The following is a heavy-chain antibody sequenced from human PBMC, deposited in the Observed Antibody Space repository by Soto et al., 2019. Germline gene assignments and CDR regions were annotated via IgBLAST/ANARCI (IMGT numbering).Heavy chain of an antibody. D-gene: IGHD3-10*02. V-gene: IGHV4-30-4*01. Sequence: SETLSLTCTVSGGSISSGDYYWSWIRQPPGKGLEWIGYIYYSGRTYYNPSLKSRVTISVDTSKNQFSLKLSSVTAADTAVYYCAREAGRITMSVRGSYGMDVWGQGTTVTVSS. CDR2: IYYSGRT. CDR1: GGSISSGDYY. J-gene: IGHJ6*01. CDR3: AREAGRITMSVRGSYGMDV.